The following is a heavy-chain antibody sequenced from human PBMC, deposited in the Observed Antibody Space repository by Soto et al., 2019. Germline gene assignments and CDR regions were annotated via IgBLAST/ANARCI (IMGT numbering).Heavy chain of an antibody. CDR3: ASHHYFDY. V-gene: IGHV1-3*01. CDR1: GYTFTTYA. Sequence: QVQLVQSGAEVKKPGASVKVSCKASGYTFTTYAIHWVRQAPGQRLEWMGWINAANDYTKYSQKFQGRVTITRDPSASTAYMELSSLRSEDTSVYYCASHHYFDYWGQGTLVTVSS. J-gene: IGHJ4*02. CDR2: INAANDYT.